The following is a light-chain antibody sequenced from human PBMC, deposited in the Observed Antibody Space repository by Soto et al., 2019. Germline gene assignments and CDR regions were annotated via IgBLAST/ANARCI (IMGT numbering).Light chain of an antibody. CDR2: GAS. CDR3: QQYDSSWT. J-gene: IGKJ1*01. CDR1: QSISSN. V-gene: IGKV3-15*01. Sequence: EIMMTQSPVTLSASPGERVTLSCRASQSISSNLAWFQQKPGQAPRLLIYGASTRATGIPARFSGSGSGTGFTLTISRLQSEDFAVYYCQQYDSSWTFGQGTKVDIK.